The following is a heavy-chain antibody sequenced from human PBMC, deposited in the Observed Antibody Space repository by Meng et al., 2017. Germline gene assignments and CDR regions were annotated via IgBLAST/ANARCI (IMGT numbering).Heavy chain of an antibody. CDR3: ARVPDAEWIQLWFAGADY. CDR1: GFTFRSYA. D-gene: IGHD5-18*01. J-gene: IGHJ4*02. CDR2: ISYDGSNK. V-gene: IGHV3-30*01. Sequence: QVRLVESGGGVVQPGRSLRLSCAASGFTFRSYAMHWVRQAPGKGLEWVAVISYDGSNKYYADSVKGRFTISRDNSKNTLYLQMNSLRAEDTAVYYCARVPDAEWIQLWFAGADYWGQGTLVTVSS.